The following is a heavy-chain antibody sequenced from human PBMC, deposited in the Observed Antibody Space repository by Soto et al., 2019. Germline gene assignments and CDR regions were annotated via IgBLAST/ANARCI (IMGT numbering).Heavy chain of an antibody. CDR2: IYYSGST. CDR3: ARDRYSSGQFDS. D-gene: IGHD6-19*01. Sequence: SETLSLTCTVSGGSISSYYWSWIRQPPGKGLEWIGYIYYSGSTNYNPSLESRVSISEDTSKNQFSLKLRSVIAADTAVYYCARDRYSSGQFDSWGQGTLVTVSS. CDR1: GGSISSYY. J-gene: IGHJ4*02. V-gene: IGHV4-59*01.